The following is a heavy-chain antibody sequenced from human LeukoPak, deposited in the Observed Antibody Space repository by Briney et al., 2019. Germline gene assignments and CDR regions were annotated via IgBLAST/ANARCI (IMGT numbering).Heavy chain of an antibody. D-gene: IGHD2-15*01. CDR1: GGTFSSYA. J-gene: IGHJ4*02. Sequence: ASVKVSRKASGGTFSSYAISWVRQAPGQGLEWMGGIIPIFGTANYAQKFQGRVTITADESTSTAYMELSSLRSEDTAVYYCARDNCSGGSCYRYSGYYFDYWGQGTLVTVSS. CDR3: ARDNCSGGSCYRYSGYYFDY. V-gene: IGHV1-69*13. CDR2: IIPIFGTA.